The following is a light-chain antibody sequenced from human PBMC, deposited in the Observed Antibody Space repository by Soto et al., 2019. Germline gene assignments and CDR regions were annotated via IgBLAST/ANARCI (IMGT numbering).Light chain of an antibody. J-gene: IGKJ5*01. Sequence: EIVMTQSTATLSVSPGERATLSCRASQSVSSYIAWYQQKPGQAPRLLIYGASSRATGIPDRFSGSGSGTDFTLTISGLEPEDFAVYYCQQYGSSPVFGQGTRLEI. CDR3: QQYGSSPV. CDR1: QSVSSY. CDR2: GAS. V-gene: IGKV3-20*01.